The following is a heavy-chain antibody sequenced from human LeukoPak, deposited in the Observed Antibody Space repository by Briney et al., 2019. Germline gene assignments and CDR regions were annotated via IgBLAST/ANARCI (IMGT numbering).Heavy chain of an antibody. CDR2: ISGSGGST. J-gene: IGHJ4*02. D-gene: IGHD6-19*01. Sequence: GGSLRLSCAASGFTFSSYAMSWVRQAPGKGLEWVSAISGSGGSTYYADSVKGRFTISRDNSKNTLYLQMNSLRAEDTAVYHCAKVLPAYSSGWYYFDYWGQGTLVTVSS. V-gene: IGHV3-23*01. CDR1: GFTFSSYA. CDR3: AKVLPAYSSGWYYFDY.